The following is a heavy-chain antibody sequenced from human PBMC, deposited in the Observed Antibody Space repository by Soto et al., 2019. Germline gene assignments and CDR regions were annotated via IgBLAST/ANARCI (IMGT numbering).Heavy chain of an antibody. J-gene: IGHJ5*01. CDR1: VYRYSVYA. CDR2: INAGNGNT. D-gene: IGHD1-26*01. Sequence: APVNRSCKTSVYRYSVYASGCGRQAPGQSLEWMGWINAGNGNTKFSQKFQGRVTITRDTSANTAYMELSSLRSEDTAVYYCATVGQVHGLSTWAQGPLVTGSS. V-gene: IGHV1-3*01. CDR3: ATVGQVHGLST.